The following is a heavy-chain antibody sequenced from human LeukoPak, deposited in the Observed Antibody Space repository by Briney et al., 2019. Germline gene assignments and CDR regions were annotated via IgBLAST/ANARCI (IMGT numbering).Heavy chain of an antibody. J-gene: IGHJ4*02. CDR1: GGSISSYY. V-gene: IGHV4-59*01. CDR2: IYYSGST. CDR3: ARVRGYSSLNAFDI. Sequence: PSETLSLTXTVSGGSISSYYWSWIRQPPGKGLEWIGYIYYSGSTNYNPSLKSRVTISVDTSKNQFSLKLSSVTAADTAVYYCARVRGYSSLNAFDIWGQGTLVTVSS. D-gene: IGHD6-13*01.